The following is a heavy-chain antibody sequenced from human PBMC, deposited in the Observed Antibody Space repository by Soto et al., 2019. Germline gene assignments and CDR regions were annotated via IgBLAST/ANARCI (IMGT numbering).Heavy chain of an antibody. Sequence: QVQLVQSGAEVKKPGASVKVSCKASGYTFTSYDINWVRQATGQGLEWMGWMNPNSGNADYAQKFQGRATMTRNTSLSTAYMELSSLGSEDTAVYSCARERSYGRDYWGEGSLGTVSS. J-gene: IGHJ4*02. V-gene: IGHV1-8*01. D-gene: IGHD5-18*01. CDR1: GYTFTSYD. CDR3: ARERSYGRDY. CDR2: MNPNSGNA.